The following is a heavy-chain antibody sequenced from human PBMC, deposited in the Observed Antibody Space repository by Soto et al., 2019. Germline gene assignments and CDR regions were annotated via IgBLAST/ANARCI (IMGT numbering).Heavy chain of an antibody. CDR3: ASHIVGATTPNAFDI. V-gene: IGHV3-7*01. J-gene: IGHJ3*02. Sequence: EVQLVESGGGLVQPGESLRLSCAASGFTFSSSWMSWVRQAPGKGLEWVANIKQDGSEKYYVDSVKGRFTISRDNARNSLFLQMNSLRVDDTAVFFCASHIVGATTPNAFDIRGQGTRVTVSS. CDR1: GFTFSSSW. D-gene: IGHD1-26*01. CDR2: IKQDGSEK.